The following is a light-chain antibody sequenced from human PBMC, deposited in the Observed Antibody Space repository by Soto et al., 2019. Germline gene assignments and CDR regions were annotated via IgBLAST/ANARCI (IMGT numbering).Light chain of an antibody. CDR3: LQDYGYPQT. CDR1: QSFTRW. CDR2: DAS. Sequence: DIQMTQSPSTLSASVGDRVTITCRASQSFTRWLAWYQQKPGKAPKLLIYDASNLEIGAPSRFSGSGSGTEFTLTISSLQPDDFATYYCLQDYGYPQTFGQGTNLEIK. V-gene: IGKV1-5*01. J-gene: IGKJ2*01.